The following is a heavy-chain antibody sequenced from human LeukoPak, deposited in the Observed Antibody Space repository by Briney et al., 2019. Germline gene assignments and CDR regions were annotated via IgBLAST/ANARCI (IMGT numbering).Heavy chain of an antibody. Sequence: PGGSLRLSCAASGFTFSSYWMHWVRQAPGKGLVWVSRINNDGSSTTYADSVKGRFTISRDNAKNTLYLQMNSLRAEDTAVYYCSKDGYPLGYCSSTSCPYYFTYGGQGTLV. V-gene: IGHV3-74*01. J-gene: IGHJ4*02. CDR1: GFTFSSYW. CDR3: SKDGYPLGYCSSTSCPYYFTY. D-gene: IGHD2-2*01. CDR2: INNDGSST.